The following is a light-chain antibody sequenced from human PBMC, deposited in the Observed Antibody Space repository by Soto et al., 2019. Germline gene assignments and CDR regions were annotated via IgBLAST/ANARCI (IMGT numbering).Light chain of an antibody. CDR1: QSISSY. V-gene: IGKV1-39*01. Sequence: DIKMSQSPSSLSASVGDRVTITCRASQSISSYLNWYQQKPGKAPKLLIYAASSLQSGVPSRFSGSGSGTDFTLTISSLQPEDFATYYCQQSYSTLITFGQGTRLAIK. CDR2: AAS. CDR3: QQSYSTLIT. J-gene: IGKJ5*01.